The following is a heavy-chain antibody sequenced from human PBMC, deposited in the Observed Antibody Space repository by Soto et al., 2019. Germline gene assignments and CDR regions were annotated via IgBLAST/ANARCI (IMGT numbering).Heavy chain of an antibody. CDR1: GYSFTSYW. CDR3: ARHSAVVGLHSGYDFWGAFRYGMDV. V-gene: IGHV5-51*01. D-gene: IGHD5-12*01. J-gene: IGHJ6*02. CDR2: IYPGDSDT. Sequence: SGESLKISCKGSGYSFTSYWIGWVRQMPGKGLEWMGIIYPGDSDTRYSPSFQGQVTISADKSISTAYLQWSSLKASDTAMYYCARHSAVVGLHSGYDFWGAFRYGMDVWGQGTTVTVSS.